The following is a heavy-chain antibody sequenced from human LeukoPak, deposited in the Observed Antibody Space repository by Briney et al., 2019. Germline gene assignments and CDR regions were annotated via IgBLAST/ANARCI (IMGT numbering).Heavy chain of an antibody. J-gene: IGHJ4*02. D-gene: IGHD6-13*01. V-gene: IGHV3-21*01. CDR2: ISTSSSYV. Sequence: GGSLRLSCAASGFIFSSYSMNWVRQAPGKGLEWVSFISTSSSYVYYADSVKGRFTISRDNAKNSLYLQMNSLRAEDTAVYYCARASSSWYYFDYWGQGTLVTVSS. CDR1: GFIFSSYS. CDR3: ARASSSWYYFDY.